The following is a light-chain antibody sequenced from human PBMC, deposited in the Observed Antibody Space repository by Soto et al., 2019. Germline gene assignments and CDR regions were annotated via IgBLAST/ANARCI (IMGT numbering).Light chain of an antibody. Sequence: EIVLTQSPATLSLSPGERATLSCRASQSVSSYLAWYQQKPGQAPRLLIYDASNRATGIPARFSSSGSGTHFTLTIRSLEPEDFALYYCQQRSNWPPTFGPGTKGDSK. V-gene: IGKV3-11*01. CDR3: QQRSNWPPT. CDR1: QSVSSY. J-gene: IGKJ3*01. CDR2: DAS.